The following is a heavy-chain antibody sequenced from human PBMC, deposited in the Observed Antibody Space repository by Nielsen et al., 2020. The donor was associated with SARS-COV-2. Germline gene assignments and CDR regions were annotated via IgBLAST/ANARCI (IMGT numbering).Heavy chain of an antibody. J-gene: IGHJ4*02. CDR2: ISNSGSTI. CDR3: ARDPYGSGDH. CDR1: GFSFNSYE. D-gene: IGHD3-10*01. Sequence: GESLKISCEGSGFSFNSYEMNWVRQAPEKGLEWISYISNSGSTIYYADSVKGRFAISRDNAKRSLYLQMNSLRAEDTAVYYCARDPYGSGDHWGQGTLVTVSS. V-gene: IGHV3-48*03.